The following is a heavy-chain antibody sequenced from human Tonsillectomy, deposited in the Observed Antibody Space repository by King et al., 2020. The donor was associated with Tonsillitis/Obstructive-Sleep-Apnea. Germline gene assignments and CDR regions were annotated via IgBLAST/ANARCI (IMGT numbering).Heavy chain of an antibody. J-gene: IGHJ3*02. CDR1: GGSFSGYY. V-gene: IGHV4-34*01. D-gene: IGHD2-15*01. CDR3: AREPDSVTGAFDI. CDR2: INHSRCT. Sequence: VQLQQWGAGLLKPSETLSLTCTVSGGSFSGYYWSWIRQPPGKGLDWIGEINHSRCTNYNPSLKSRVTISVDTSKNQFSLKLSSVTAADTAVYYCAREPDSVTGAFDIWGQGTMVTVSS.